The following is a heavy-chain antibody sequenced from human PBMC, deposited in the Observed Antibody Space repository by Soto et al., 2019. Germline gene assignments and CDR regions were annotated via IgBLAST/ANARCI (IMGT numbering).Heavy chain of an antibody. CDR2: IYPGDSDT. V-gene: IGHV5-51*01. CDR1: GYSFTSYW. J-gene: IGHJ6*02. CDR3: ARRGYSYGYAGYYYYGMDV. Sequence: PGESLKLSCKGSGYSFTSYWISWVRQMPGKGLEWMGIIYPGDSDTRYSPSFQGQVTISADKSISTAYLQWSSLMASDTAMYYCARRGYSYGYAGYYYYGMDVWGQGTTVTVSS. D-gene: IGHD5-18*01.